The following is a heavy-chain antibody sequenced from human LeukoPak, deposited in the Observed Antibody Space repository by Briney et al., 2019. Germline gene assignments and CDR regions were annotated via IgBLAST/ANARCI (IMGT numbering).Heavy chain of an antibody. CDR2: VKSKTDGGTT. D-gene: IGHD6-13*01. CDR3: TTDLYLISSSWYGVDY. Sequence: GGSLRLSCAASGFTFSNAWMSWVRQAPWKGLEWVGRVKSKTDGGTTDYAAPVKGRFTITRDDSKNTLYLQMNSLKTEDTAVYYCTTDLYLISSSWYGVDYWGQGTLVTVSS. CDR1: GFTFSNAW. V-gene: IGHV3-15*01. J-gene: IGHJ4*02.